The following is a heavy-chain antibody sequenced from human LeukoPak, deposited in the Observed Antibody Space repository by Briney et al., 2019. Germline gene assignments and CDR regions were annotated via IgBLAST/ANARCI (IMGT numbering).Heavy chain of an antibody. V-gene: IGHV3-21*06. J-gene: IGHJ3*01. CDR1: GFTFRNYC. D-gene: IGHD3-22*01. CDR2: ISCSYRYI. CDR3: ARDRSEGHDSSGPLDAFDV. Sequence: PGGSLRLSCSASGFTFRNYCMNWVRRAPGKGLEWVSSISCSYRYIFYADSMKGRFTISRDNARNALYLQMNSLRADDTAVYYCARDRSEGHDSSGPLDAFDVWGQGTLVTVSS.